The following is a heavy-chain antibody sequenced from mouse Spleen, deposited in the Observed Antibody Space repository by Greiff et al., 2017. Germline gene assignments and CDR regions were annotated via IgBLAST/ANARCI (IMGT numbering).Heavy chain of an antibody. Sequence: VQLQQSGPELVKPGASVKISCKASGYTFTDYYMNWVKQSHGKSLEWIGDINPNNGGTSYNQKFKGKATLTVDKSSSTAYMGLRSLTSEDSAVYYCALNWERNFDYWGQGTTLTVSS. V-gene: IGHV1-26*01. CDR3: ALNWERNFDY. CDR2: INPNNGGT. D-gene: IGHD4-1*01. CDR1: GYTFTDYY. J-gene: IGHJ2*01.